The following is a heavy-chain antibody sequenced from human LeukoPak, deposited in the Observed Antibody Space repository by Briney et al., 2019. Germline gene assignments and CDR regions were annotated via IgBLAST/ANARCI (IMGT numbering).Heavy chain of an antibody. V-gene: IGHV3-48*03. CDR3: VREKKKVKIDS. Sequence: GGSLRLSCAASGFTFSNYEMNWVRQAPGQGLEWVTYISSNGSTIYYADSVRGRFTISRDNAKNSLYLQMNSLRAEDTAVYYCVREKKKVKIDSWGQGTLVTVSS. CDR1: GFTFSNYE. CDR2: ISSNGSTI. J-gene: IGHJ4*02.